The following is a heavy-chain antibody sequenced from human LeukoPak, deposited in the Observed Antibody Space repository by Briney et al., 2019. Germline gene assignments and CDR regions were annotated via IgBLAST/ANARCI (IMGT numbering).Heavy chain of an antibody. Sequence: GGFLRLSCTASGFPFCDHWMTLVPQAPGEGLAWAANIKQDGSAKYYLDSVKGRFTISRDNAKNSLYLQMDSLRVEDTATYYCARWRGSTSERSDYWGQGTLVTVSS. V-gene: IGHV3-7*01. CDR3: ARWRGSTSERSDY. D-gene: IGHD2-2*01. CDR2: IKQDGSAK. J-gene: IGHJ4*02. CDR1: GFPFCDHW.